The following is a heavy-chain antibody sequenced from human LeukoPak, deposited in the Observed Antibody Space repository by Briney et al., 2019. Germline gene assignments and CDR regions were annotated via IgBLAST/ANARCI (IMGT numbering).Heavy chain of an antibody. CDR2: IKHDGSEK. CDR1: GFTFSSYW. D-gene: IGHD2-15*01. CDR3: ARVTSGWWDY. V-gene: IGHV3-7*01. J-gene: IGHJ4*02. Sequence: GGSLRLSCAASGFTFSSYWMSWVRQAPGKGLEWVANIKHDGSEKYYVDSVKGRFTISRDNAKDSVYLQMNSLRAEDTAVYYCARVTSGWWDYWGQGTLVTVSS.